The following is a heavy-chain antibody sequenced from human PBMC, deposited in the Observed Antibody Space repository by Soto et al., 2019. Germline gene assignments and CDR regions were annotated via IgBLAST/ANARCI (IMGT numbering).Heavy chain of an antibody. CDR1: GFTFSSYW. CDR2: INSDGSST. CDR3: ARDRVTTWALRFNRFDP. Sequence: GRSLRLSCAASGFTFSSYWMHWVRQAPGKGLVWVSRINSDGSSTSYADSVKGRFTISRDNAKNTLYLQMNSLRAEDTAVYYCARDRVTTWALRFNRFDPWGQRTLATVYS. V-gene: IGHV3-74*01. J-gene: IGHJ5*02. D-gene: IGHD4-4*01.